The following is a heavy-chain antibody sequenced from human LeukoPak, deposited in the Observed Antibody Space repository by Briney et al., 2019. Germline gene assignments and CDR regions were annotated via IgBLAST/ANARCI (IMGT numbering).Heavy chain of an antibody. V-gene: IGHV4-39*01. CDR2: IYYSGST. D-gene: IGHD2-2*02. Sequence: PSETLSLTCTVSGGSISSSSYYWGWIRQPPGKGLEWIGSIYYSGSTYYNPSLKSRVTISVDTSKNQFSLKLSSVTAADTAVYYCARHQIVVVPAAIGSWGQGTLVTVSS. J-gene: IGHJ4*02. CDR3: ARHQIVVVPAAIGS. CDR1: GGSISSSSYY.